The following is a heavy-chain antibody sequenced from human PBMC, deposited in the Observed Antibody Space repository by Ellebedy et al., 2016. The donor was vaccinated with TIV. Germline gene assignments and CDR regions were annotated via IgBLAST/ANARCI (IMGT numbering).Heavy chain of an antibody. CDR1: GGIFRSNA. CDR2: IIAIFGTT. J-gene: IGHJ4*02. D-gene: IGHD5-24*01. CDR3: ARGRGYNLESHFDY. Sequence: ASVKVSCXASGGIFRSNAMSWVRQAPGQGLEWMGGIIAIFGTTNYAQKFQGRVTITADESTSTVYMKLSSLRSEDTAVYYCARGRGYNLESHFDYWGQGTVVIVSS. V-gene: IGHV1-69*13.